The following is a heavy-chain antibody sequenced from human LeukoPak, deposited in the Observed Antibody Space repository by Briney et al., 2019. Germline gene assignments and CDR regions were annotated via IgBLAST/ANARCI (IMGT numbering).Heavy chain of an antibody. CDR2: ISGSGGST. V-gene: IGHV3-23*01. CDR3: ARDYYDSSGYYFNNYFDY. Sequence: GGSLRPSCAASGFTFSSYAMSWVRQAPGKGLEWVSAISGSGGSTYYADSVRGRFTISRDNSKNTLYLQMNSLRAEDTAVYCCARDYYDSSGYYFNNYFDYWGQGTLVTVSS. CDR1: GFTFSSYA. J-gene: IGHJ4*02. D-gene: IGHD3-22*01.